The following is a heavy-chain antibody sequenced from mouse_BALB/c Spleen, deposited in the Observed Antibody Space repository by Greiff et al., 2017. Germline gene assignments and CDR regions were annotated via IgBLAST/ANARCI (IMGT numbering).Heavy chain of an antibody. Sequence: QVQLKQSGAELVRPGTSVKISCKASGYTFTNYWLGWVKQRPGHGLEWIGDIYPGGGYTNYNEKFKGKATLTADTSSSTAYMQLSSLTSEDSAVYFCTRKSDYYGPFDYWGQGTTLTVSS. CDR2: IYPGGGYT. J-gene: IGHJ2*01. CDR3: TRKSDYYGPFDY. V-gene: IGHV1-63*02. CDR1: GYTFTNYW. D-gene: IGHD1-2*01.